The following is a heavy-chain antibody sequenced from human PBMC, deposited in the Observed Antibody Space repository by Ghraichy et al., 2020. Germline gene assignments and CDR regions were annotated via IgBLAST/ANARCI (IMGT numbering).Heavy chain of an antibody. CDR1: GYTFTSYA. V-gene: IGHV1-3*01. D-gene: IGHD6-13*01. CDR3: ARTISSSWYVPYYYYGMDV. J-gene: IGHJ6*02. CDR2: INAGNGNT. Sequence: ASVKVSCKASGYTFTSYAMHWVRQAPGQRLEWMGWINAGNGNTKYSQKFQGRVTITRDTSASTAFMELSSLRSEDTAVYYCARTISSSWYVPYYYYGMDVWGQGTTVTVSS.